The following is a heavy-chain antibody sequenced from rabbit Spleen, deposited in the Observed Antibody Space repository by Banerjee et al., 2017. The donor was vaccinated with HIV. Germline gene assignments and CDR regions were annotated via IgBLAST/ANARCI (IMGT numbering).Heavy chain of an antibody. CDR1: GFSFSNRYY. CDR3: ARDSGSSFSSYGMDL. V-gene: IGHV1S40*01. Sequence: QSLEESGGGLVKPGASLTLTCTASGFSFSNRYYMCWVRQAPGKGLEWIACIATGSSGFTYYATWAKGRFTCSKTSSTTVTLQMTSLTAADTATYFCARDSGSSFSSYGMDLWGQGTLVTVS. J-gene: IGHJ6*01. CDR2: IATGSSGFT. D-gene: IGHD8-1*01.